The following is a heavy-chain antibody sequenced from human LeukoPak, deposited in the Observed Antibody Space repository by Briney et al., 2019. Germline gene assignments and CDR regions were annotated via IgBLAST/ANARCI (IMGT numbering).Heavy chain of an antibody. J-gene: IGHJ4*02. V-gene: IGHV4-4*07. D-gene: IGHD6-19*01. CDR1: GGSISSYY. Sequence: PSETLSLTCTVSGGSISSYYWSWIRQPAGKGLEWIGSIYYSGSTYYNPSLKGRVTISVDTSKNQFSLKLSSVTAADTAVYYCARDRIAVAKYNPFDYWAREPWSPSPQ. CDR2: IYYSGST. CDR3: ARDRIAVAKYNPFDY.